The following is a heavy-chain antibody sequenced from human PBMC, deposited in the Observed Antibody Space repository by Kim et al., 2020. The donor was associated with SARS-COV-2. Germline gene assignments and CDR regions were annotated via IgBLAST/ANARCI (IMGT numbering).Heavy chain of an antibody. CDR2: IIPIFGTA. CDR3: ARPEREGDPGVYGMDV. CDR1: GGTFSSYA. J-gene: IGHJ6*02. D-gene: IGHD2-21*02. Sequence: SVKVSCKASGGTFSSYAISWVRQAPGQGLEWMGGIIPIFGTANYAQRFQGRVTITADESTSTAYMELSSLRSEDTAVYYCARPEREGDPGVYGMDVWGQGTTVTVSS. V-gene: IGHV1-69*13.